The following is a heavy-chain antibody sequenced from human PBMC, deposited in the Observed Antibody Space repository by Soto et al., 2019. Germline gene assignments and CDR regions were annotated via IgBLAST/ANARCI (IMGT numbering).Heavy chain of an antibody. D-gene: IGHD5-18*01. J-gene: IGHJ4*02. CDR2: IIPIFGTA. Sequence: QVQLVQSGAEVKKPGSSVKVSCTASGGTFSSYAISWVRQAPGQGLEWMGGIIPIFGTANYAQKFQGRVTITADESTSTAYMELSSLRSEDTAVYYCAWHPELIGYSYGPYYFDYWGQGTMVTVSS. V-gene: IGHV1-69*01. CDR3: AWHPELIGYSYGPYYFDY. CDR1: GGTFSSYA.